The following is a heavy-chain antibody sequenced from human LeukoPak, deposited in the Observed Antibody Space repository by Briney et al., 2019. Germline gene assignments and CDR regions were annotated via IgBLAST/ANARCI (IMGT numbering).Heavy chain of an antibody. J-gene: IGHJ4*02. CDR1: GFTFSSYS. CDR2: ISSSSTI. Sequence: GGSLRLSCAASGFTFSSYSMNWVRQAPGKGLEWVSYISSSSTIHYADSVRGRFTISRDNAKNSLFLQMNSLRAEDTAVYYCARDVVAARGSFDYWGQGTLVTVSS. D-gene: IGHD2-2*01. V-gene: IGHV3-48*01. CDR3: ARDVVAARGSFDY.